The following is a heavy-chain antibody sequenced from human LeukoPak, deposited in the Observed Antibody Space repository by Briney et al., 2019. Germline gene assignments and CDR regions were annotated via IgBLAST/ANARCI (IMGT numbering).Heavy chain of an antibody. Sequence: GGSLRLSCAASGFTFTNYAMTWVRQAPGKGLEWVSGISGSGGITYYADSVKGRFTISRDNSKNTVYVQMNSLRAEDTAVYYCAKVRKATENDYWGQGTLVTVSS. CDR1: GFTFTNYA. D-gene: IGHD5-12*01. V-gene: IGHV3-23*01. J-gene: IGHJ4*02. CDR3: AKVRKATENDY. CDR2: ISGSGGIT.